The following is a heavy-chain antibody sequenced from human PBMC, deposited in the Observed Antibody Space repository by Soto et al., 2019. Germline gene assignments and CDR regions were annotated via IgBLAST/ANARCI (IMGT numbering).Heavy chain of an antibody. D-gene: IGHD3-9*01. J-gene: IGHJ4*02. Sequence: SETLSLTCTVSGGSISSGDYYWSWIRQPPGKGLEWIGYIYYSGSTYYNPSLKSRVTISVDTSKNQFSLKLSSVTAADTAVYYCARDRGTYYDILTGFDYWGQGTLVTVSS. V-gene: IGHV4-30-4*01. CDR1: GGSISSGDYY. CDR2: IYYSGST. CDR3: ARDRGTYYDILTGFDY.